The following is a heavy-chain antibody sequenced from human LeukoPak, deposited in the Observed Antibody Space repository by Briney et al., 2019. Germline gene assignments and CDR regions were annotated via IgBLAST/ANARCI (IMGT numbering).Heavy chain of an antibody. J-gene: IGHJ3*02. V-gene: IGHV3-30*02. CDR2: IRYDGSNK. CDR3: ARDRRYCSGGSCYGDAFDI. CDR1: GITFSNYG. Sequence: GGSLRLSCAASGITFSNYGMHWVRQAPGKGLEWVAFIRYDGSNKYYADSVKGRFTISRDNAKNSLYLQMNSLRAEDTAVYYCARDRRYCSGGSCYGDAFDIWGQGTMVTVSS. D-gene: IGHD2-15*01.